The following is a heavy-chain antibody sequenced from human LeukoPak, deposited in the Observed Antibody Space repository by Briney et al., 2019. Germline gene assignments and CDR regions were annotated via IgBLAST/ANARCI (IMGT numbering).Heavy chain of an antibody. CDR2: FSGSGGTT. D-gene: IGHD2-8*01. V-gene: IGHV3-23*01. Sequence: GESLKISCAASGFPFSSYAMNWVRQAPGRGLEWVSGFSGSGGTTYYADSVKGRFTISRDNSKNALYLQMNSLRAEDTAVYYCANGNRCTSPNCLGYYYFYMDVWGKGTTVTVSS. J-gene: IGHJ6*03. CDR1: GFPFSSYA. CDR3: ANGNRCTSPNCLGYYYFYMDV.